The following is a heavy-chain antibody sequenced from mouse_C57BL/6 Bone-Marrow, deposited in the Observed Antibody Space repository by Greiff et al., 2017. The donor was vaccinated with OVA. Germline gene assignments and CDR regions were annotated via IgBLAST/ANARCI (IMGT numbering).Heavy chain of an antibody. CDR3: ARAPSIYSFAY. Sequence: VQLQQSGAELVKPGASVKLSCKASGYTFTSYWMHWVKQRPGQGLEWIGYINPSSGYTKYNQKLKDKATLTADKSSSTAYMQLSSLTYEDSAVYYCARAPSIYSFAYWGQGTLVTVSA. J-gene: IGHJ3*01. D-gene: IGHD2-1*01. CDR2: INPSSGYT. CDR1: GYTFTSYW. V-gene: IGHV1-7*01.